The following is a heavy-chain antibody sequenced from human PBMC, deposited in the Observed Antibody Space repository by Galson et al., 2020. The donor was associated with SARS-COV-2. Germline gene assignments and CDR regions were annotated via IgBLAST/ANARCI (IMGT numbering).Heavy chain of an antibody. V-gene: IGHV3-23*01. CDR1: GFPFSNFA. J-gene: IGHJ4*02. CDR3: GRKVAATENFDS. CDR2: ISTSGGTT. D-gene: IGHD6-13*01. Sequence: GGSLRLSCAASGFPFSNFAMSWVRQAPRKGLEWVSTISTSGGTTFYADSVKGRFTVSRDNSKNTLYLQINSLRVEDTAVYYCGRKVAATENFDSWGQGTLVTVSS.